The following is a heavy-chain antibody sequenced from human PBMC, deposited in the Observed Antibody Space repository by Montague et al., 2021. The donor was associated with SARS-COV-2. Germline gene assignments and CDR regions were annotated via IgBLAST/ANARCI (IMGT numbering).Heavy chain of an antibody. CDR2: ISGSGAGT. Sequence: SLRLSCAASGFPFNTNAMSWVRQAPGKGLEWVSMISGSGAGTYYTDSVKGRFTISRDNSKNTLYLDMNSLRVEDTAVYYCARCRGSGSHTVYSFDYWGRGTLVTASS. CDR3: ARCRGSGSHTVYSFDY. CDR1: GFPFNTNA. J-gene: IGHJ4*02. D-gene: IGHD3-10*01. V-gene: IGHV3-23*01.